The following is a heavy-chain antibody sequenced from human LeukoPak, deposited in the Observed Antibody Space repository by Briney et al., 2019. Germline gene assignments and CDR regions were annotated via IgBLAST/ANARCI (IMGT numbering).Heavy chain of an antibody. CDR2: LYHEDGTT. J-gene: IGHJ4*02. D-gene: IGHD3-22*01. CDR1: RGTLSKIS. Sequence: ASVRVSCKVSRGTLSKISIDWVRQAHGKGLEWMGRLYHEDGTTIHAQKFQGRFNIIVDTATDTAYMQMSSLMSEDTAIYYCATGAIVFEYWGQGTLVTVSS. V-gene: IGHV1-24*01. CDR3: ATGAIVFEY.